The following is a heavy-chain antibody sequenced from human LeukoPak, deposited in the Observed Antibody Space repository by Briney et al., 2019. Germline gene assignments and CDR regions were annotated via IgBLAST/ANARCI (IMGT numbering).Heavy chain of an antibody. Sequence: PGGSLRLSCAASGFASSTYGIHWVRQAPGKGLEWVSSINWNGGDTHYTDSVKGRFTISRDNAKNSLYLQMNSLRVEDTALYYCARGQGYSGYDLGYFDYWGQGTLVTVSS. CDR2: INWNGGDT. V-gene: IGHV3-20*04. J-gene: IGHJ4*02. D-gene: IGHD5-12*01. CDR3: ARGQGYSGYDLGYFDY. CDR1: GFASSTYG.